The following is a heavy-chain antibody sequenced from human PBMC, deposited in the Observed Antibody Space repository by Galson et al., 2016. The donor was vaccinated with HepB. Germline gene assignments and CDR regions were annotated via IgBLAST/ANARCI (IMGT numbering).Heavy chain of an antibody. J-gene: IGHJ4*02. D-gene: IGHD3-10*01. V-gene: IGHV3-23*01. CDR1: GFTFNTYA. CDR3: AKGGYYGSGVPWGFDY. CDR2: ISGSGDIT. Sequence: SLRLSCAASGFTFNTYAMSWVRQAPGKGLEWVSSISGSGDITYNADSVKGRFTISRDNPKHPVYLQMNSLRVGDTAVYYCAKGGYYGSGVPWGFDYWGQGTLVTVSS.